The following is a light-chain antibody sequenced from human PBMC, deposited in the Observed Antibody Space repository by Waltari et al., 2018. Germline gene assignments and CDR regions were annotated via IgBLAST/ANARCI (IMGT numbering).Light chain of an antibody. Sequence: QSALPHPASVSGSPGQSIPLSCTGTSPDLGANISVSWYRQHPGKAPKLILYHVTPPPSGVSNRFSGSKSGNTASLTISGLQAEDEADYFCSSYTIAYTRVFGGGTKLTVL. CDR3: SSYTIAYTRV. J-gene: IGLJ3*02. CDR2: HVT. CDR1: SPDLGANIS. V-gene: IGLV2-14*01.